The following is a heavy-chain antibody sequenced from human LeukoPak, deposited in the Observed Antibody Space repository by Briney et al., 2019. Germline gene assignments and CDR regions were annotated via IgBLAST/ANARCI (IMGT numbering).Heavy chain of an antibody. CDR1: GFRFSDFD. CDR3: AKARGSDYGDYVIFAF. D-gene: IGHD4-17*01. J-gene: IGHJ4*02. CDR2: LSGSGRDR. Sequence: GGTLRLSCAASGFRFSDFDMSWVRQAPGKGLEGVSSLSGSGRDRYYADSVKGRFSISRDNSKDTLYLQMNSLRAEDTALYYCAKARGSDYGDYVIFAFWGQGPLVTVSS. V-gene: IGHV3-23*01.